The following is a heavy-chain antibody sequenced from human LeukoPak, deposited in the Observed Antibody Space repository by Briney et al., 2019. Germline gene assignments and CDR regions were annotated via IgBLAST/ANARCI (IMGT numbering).Heavy chain of an antibody. CDR2: INHSGST. Sequence: PSETLSLTCTVSGGSISSYYWSWIRQPPGKGLEWIGEINHSGSTNYNPSLKSRVTISVDTSKNQFSLKLSSVTAADTAVYYCARGGVVVPAAISLSVYYYYGMDVWGQGTTVTVSS. J-gene: IGHJ6*02. CDR1: GGSISSYY. CDR3: ARGGVVVPAAISLSVYYYYGMDV. D-gene: IGHD2-2*01. V-gene: IGHV4-34*01.